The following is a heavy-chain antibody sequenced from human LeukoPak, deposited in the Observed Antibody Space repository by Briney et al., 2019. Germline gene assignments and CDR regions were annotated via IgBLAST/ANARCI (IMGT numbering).Heavy chain of an antibody. D-gene: IGHD2-15*01. Sequence: SVKVSFKASGGPFSSYAISWVRPAPGQGLEWMGGIIPIFGTANYAQKFQGRVTITADESTSTAYMELSSLRSEDTAVYYCARGYSSGGSCPDWGQGTLVTVSS. V-gene: IGHV1-69*01. J-gene: IGHJ4*02. CDR3: ARGYSSGGSCPD. CDR1: GGPFSSYA. CDR2: IIPIFGTA.